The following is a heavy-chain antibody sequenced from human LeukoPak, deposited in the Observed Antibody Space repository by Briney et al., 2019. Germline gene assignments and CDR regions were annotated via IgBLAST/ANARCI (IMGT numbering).Heavy chain of an antibody. D-gene: IGHD3-16*01. CDR3: ARGGVSDFDY. CDR2: IYHSGST. J-gene: IGHJ4*02. V-gene: IGHV4-38-2*01. CDR1: GYSISSGYY. Sequence: PSETLSLTCAVSGYSISSGYYWGWIRQPPGKGLEWIGSIYHSGSTYYNPSLKSRVTISVDTSKNQFSLKLSSVTAADSAMYYCARGGVSDFDYWGQGTLVTVSS.